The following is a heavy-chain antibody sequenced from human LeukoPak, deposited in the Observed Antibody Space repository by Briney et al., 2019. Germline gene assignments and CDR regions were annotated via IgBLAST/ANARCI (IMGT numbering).Heavy chain of an antibody. J-gene: IGHJ4*02. CDR3: ARSSPTVTIDYFDY. D-gene: IGHD4-17*01. Sequence: GASVKVSCKASGYTFTGYYMHGVRQAPGQGLEWMGWINPNSGGTNYAQKFQGRVTMTRDTSISTAYMELSRLRSDDTAVYYCARSSPTVTIDYFDYWGQGTLVTVSS. CDR2: INPNSGGT. CDR1: GYTFTGYY. V-gene: IGHV1-2*02.